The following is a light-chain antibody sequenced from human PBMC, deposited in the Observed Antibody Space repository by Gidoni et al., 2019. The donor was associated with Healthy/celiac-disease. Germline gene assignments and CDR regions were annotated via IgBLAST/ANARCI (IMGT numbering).Light chain of an antibody. CDR1: SSDVGSYNL. Sequence: PGQSITISCTGTSSDVGSYNLVSWYQQHPGKAPKLMIYEGSKRPSGVSNRFSGSKSGNTASLTISGLQAEDEADYYCCAYAGSSTWVFGGGTKLTVL. CDR2: EGS. V-gene: IGLV2-23*01. J-gene: IGLJ3*02. CDR3: CAYAGSSTWV.